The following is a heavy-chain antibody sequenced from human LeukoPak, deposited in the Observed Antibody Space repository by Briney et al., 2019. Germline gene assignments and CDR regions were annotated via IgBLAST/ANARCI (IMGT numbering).Heavy chain of an antibody. CDR1: GYTFTSYG. J-gene: IGHJ4*02. V-gene: IGHV1-18*04. CDR2: ISAYNGNT. Sequence: GASVKVSCKASGYTFTSYGISWVRQAPGQGLEWMGWISAYNGNTNYAQKLQGRVTMTTDTSTSTVYMELSSLRSEDTAVYYCARDLYVDTAMVCGYWGQGTLVTVSS. D-gene: IGHD5-18*01. CDR3: ARDLYVDTAMVCGY.